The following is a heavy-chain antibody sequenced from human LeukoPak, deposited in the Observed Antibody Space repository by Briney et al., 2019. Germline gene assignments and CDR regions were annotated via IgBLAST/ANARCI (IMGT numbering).Heavy chain of an antibody. J-gene: IGHJ4*02. CDR1: GCSISSYY. Sequence: SETLSLTCTVSGCSISSYYWSCIRQPPGKGLEWIGYIYYSGSTYYNPSLKSRVTISVDTSKNQFSLKLSSVTAADTAVYYCARGAEDYGGHSEWYFDYWGQGTLVTVSS. D-gene: IGHD4-23*01. CDR2: IYYSGST. V-gene: IGHV4-30-4*01. CDR3: ARGAEDYGGHSEWYFDY.